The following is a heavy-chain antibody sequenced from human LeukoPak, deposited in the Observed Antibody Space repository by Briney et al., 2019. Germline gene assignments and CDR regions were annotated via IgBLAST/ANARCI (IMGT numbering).Heavy chain of an antibody. Sequence: GGSLSLSCAASGFTFSNYWMSWVRQAPGKGLEWVANIKEDGREKYYVDSVKGRFTISRDNASNSLYLQMNSLRAEDTAVYYCASGRQLGYWGQGTLVTVSS. D-gene: IGHD6-13*01. CDR3: ASGRQLGY. CDR2: IKEDGREK. CDR1: GFTFSNYW. V-gene: IGHV3-7*01. J-gene: IGHJ4*02.